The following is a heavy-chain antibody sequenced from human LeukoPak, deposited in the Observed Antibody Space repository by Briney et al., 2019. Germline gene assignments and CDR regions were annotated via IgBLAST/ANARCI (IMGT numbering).Heavy chain of an antibody. CDR1: GGSFSGYY. Sequence: SETLSLTCAVYGGSFSGYYWSWIRQPPGKGLEWIGSIYHSGSTYYNPSLKSRVTISVDTSKNQFSLKLSSVTAADTAVYYCARDHDYGDYGNDYWGQGTLVTVSS. CDR2: IYHSGST. D-gene: IGHD4-17*01. J-gene: IGHJ4*02. V-gene: IGHV4-34*01. CDR3: ARDHDYGDYGNDY.